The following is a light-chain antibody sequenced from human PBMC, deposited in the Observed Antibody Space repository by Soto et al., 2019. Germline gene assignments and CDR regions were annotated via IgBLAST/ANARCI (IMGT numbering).Light chain of an antibody. V-gene: IGLV2-14*01. CDR3: SSYTSSSTPYV. Sequence: SALTQPASVSGSPGQSITISCPGTSSDVGGYNYVSWYQQHPGKAPKLMIYEVSNRPSGVSNRFSGSKSGNTASLTISGLQAEDEADYYCSSYTSSSTPYVFGTGTKVTVL. J-gene: IGLJ1*01. CDR1: SSDVGGYNY. CDR2: EVS.